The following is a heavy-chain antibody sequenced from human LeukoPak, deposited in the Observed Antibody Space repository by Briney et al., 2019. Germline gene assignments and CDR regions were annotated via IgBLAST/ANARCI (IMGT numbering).Heavy chain of an antibody. Sequence: GGSLRLSCAASGFTFSSYGMHWVRQAPGKGLEWVAVISYDGSNKYYADSVKGRFTISRDNSKNTLYLQMNSLRAEDTAVYYCAKASGSSSWYGYYFDYWGQGTLVTVSS. D-gene: IGHD6-13*01. CDR3: AKASGSSSWYGYYFDY. CDR1: GFTFSSYG. V-gene: IGHV3-30*18. CDR2: ISYDGSNK. J-gene: IGHJ4*02.